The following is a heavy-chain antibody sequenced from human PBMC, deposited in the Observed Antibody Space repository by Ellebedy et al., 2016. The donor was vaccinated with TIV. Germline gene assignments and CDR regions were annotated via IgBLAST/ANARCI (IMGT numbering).Heavy chain of an antibody. V-gene: IGHV3-11*01. Sequence: PGGSLRLSCVASGFTFSDYHMSWIRQAPGKGLEWLSNIDFSGRTIYAADSVKGRFTTSRDNARNSLYLQMNALRAEDTDVYYCVRIGYITSWYREAYWGQGTLVTVSS. D-gene: IGHD6-13*01. CDR3: VRIGYITSWYREAY. CDR1: GFTFSDYH. CDR2: IDFSGRTI. J-gene: IGHJ4*02.